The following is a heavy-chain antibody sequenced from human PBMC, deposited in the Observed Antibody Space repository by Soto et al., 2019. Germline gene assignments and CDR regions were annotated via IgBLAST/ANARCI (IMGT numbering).Heavy chain of an antibody. Sequence: GASVKVSCKASGGTFSSYAISWVRQAPGQGLEWMGGIIPIFGTANYAQKFQGRVTMTRNTSISTAYMELSSLRSEDTAVYYCARKFVREQRMDVWGQGTTVTVSS. CDR3: ARKFVREQRMDV. CDR2: IIPIFGTA. D-gene: IGHD6-25*01. V-gene: IGHV1-69*05. CDR1: GGTFSSYA. J-gene: IGHJ6*02.